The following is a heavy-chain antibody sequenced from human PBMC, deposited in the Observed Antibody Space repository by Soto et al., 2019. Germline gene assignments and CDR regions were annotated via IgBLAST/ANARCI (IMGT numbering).Heavy chain of an antibody. CDR2: ISGSGGST. Sequence: EVQLLESGGGLVQPGGSLRLSCAASGFTFSSYAMSWVPQAPGKGLEWDSAISGSGGSTYYSDSVKGRFTISRDNSKNTLNLQMNGMRADDTAGYYCAERMALHLYSGSENSGYRGQGTLDTVSS. J-gene: IGHJ4*02. CDR3: AERMALHLYSGSENSGY. V-gene: IGHV3-23*01. D-gene: IGHD5-12*01. CDR1: GFTFSSYA.